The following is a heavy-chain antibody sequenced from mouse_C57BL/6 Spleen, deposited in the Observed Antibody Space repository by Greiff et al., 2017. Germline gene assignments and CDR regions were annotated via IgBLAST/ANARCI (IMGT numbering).Heavy chain of an antibody. D-gene: IGHD1-1*01. CDR1: GYAFSSSW. CDR2: IYPGDGDT. CDR3: ARLTTVVVVDY. V-gene: IGHV1-82*01. Sequence: VKLMESGPELVKPGASVKISCKASGYAFSSSWMNWVKQRPGKGLEWIGRIYPGDGDTNYNGKFKGKATLTADKSSSTAYMQLSSLTSEDSAVYFCARLTTVVVVDYWGQGTSVTVSS. J-gene: IGHJ4*01.